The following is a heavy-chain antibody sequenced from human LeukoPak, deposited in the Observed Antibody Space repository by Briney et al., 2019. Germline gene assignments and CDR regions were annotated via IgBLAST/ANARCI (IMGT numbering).Heavy chain of an antibody. CDR2: INPNSGGT. V-gene: IGHV1-2*02. D-gene: IGHD3-22*01. J-gene: IGHJ5*02. CDR1: GYTFTYYY. Sequence: ASVKVSCKASGYTFTYYYVHWVRQAPGQGLEWMGWINPNSGGTNYAQKFQGRVTMTRDTSISTAYMELSRLRSDDTAVYYCARESDSSGYYYGWFDPWGQGTLVTVSS. CDR3: ARESDSSGYYYGWFDP.